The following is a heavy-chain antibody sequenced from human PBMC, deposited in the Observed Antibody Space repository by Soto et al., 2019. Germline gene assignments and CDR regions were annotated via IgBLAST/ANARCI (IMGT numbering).Heavy chain of an antibody. CDR1: GYTFTSYY. CDR2: INPSGGST. Sequence: GASVKVSCKASGYTFTSYYMHWVRQAPGQGLEWMGIINPSGGSTSYAQKFQGRVTMTRDTSTSTVYMELSSLRSEDTAVYYCARATLLTLTMMGPWLDYWGQGTLVTVSS. V-gene: IGHV1-46*01. D-gene: IGHD3-22*01. J-gene: IGHJ4*02. CDR3: ARATLLTLTMMGPWLDY.